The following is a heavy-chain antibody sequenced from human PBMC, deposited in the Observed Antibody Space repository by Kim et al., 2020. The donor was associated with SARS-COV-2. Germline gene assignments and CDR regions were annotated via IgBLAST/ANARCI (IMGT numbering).Heavy chain of an antibody. D-gene: IGHD3-22*01. CDR2: IRSKANSYAT. Sequence: GGSLRLSCAASGFTFSGSAMHWVRQASGKGLEWVGRIRSKANSYATAYAASVKGRFTISRDDSKNTAYLQMNSLKTEDTAVYYCTRPPSSSDSWVWGQGTLVTVSS. CDR3: TRPPSSSDSWV. V-gene: IGHV3-73*01. J-gene: IGHJ4*02. CDR1: GFTFSGSA.